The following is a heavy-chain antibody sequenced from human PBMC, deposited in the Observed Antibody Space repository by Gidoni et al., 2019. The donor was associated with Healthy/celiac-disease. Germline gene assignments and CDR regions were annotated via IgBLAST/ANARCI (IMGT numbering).Heavy chain of an antibody. J-gene: IGHJ6*02. D-gene: IGHD2-15*01. CDR1: GFTFSSYG. V-gene: IGHV3-30*18. CDR2: ISYDGSNK. Sequence: QVQLVESGGGVVQPGRSLRLSCAASGFTFSSYGMHWVRQAPGKGLEWVAVISYDGSNKYYADSVKGRFTISRDNSKNTLYLQMNSLRAEDTAVYYCAKDVEYCSGGSCPPYYYYGMDVWGQGTTVTVSS. CDR3: AKDVEYCSGGSCPPYYYYGMDV.